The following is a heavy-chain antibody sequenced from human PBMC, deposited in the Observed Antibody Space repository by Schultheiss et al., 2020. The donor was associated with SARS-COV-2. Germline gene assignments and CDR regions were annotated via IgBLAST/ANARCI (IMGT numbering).Heavy chain of an antibody. Sequence: GGSLRLSCAASGFTFSSYAMSWVRQAPGKGLEWVSAISGSGGSTYYADSVKGRFTISRDNSKNTLYLQMNSLRAEDTAVYYCAKGTRYSSSHPRDYWGQGTLVTVSS. V-gene: IGHV3-23*01. CDR2: ISGSGGST. D-gene: IGHD6-6*01. CDR1: GFTFSSYA. J-gene: IGHJ4*02. CDR3: AKGTRYSSSHPRDY.